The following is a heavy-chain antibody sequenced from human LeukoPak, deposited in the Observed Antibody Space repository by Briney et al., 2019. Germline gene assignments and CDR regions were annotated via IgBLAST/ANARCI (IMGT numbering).Heavy chain of an antibody. CDR1: GFTFSNAW. Sequence: GGSLRLSCATSGFTFSNAWMNWIRQAPGKGLEWVGFIRSKAYGETADYAASVKGRFTISRDDSKAIAYLQMNSLKTEDTAVYHCTRDRGAYNLYDYWGQGTLVTVSS. CDR2: IRSKAYGETA. V-gene: IGHV3-49*03. CDR3: TRDRGAYNLYDY. J-gene: IGHJ4*02. D-gene: IGHD1-1*01.